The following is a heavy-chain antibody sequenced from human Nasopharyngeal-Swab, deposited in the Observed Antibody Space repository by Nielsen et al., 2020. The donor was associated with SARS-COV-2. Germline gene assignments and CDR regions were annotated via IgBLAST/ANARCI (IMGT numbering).Heavy chain of an antibody. CDR3: ARGEEEDIVLMADY. CDR1: GFTFSSYG. Sequence: GGSLRLSCAASGFTFSSYGMHWVRQAPGKGLEWVAVISYDGSNKYYADSVKGRFTISRDNSKNTLYLQMNSLRAEDTAVYYCARGEEEDIVLMADYWGQGTLVTVSS. J-gene: IGHJ4*02. V-gene: IGHV3-30*03. CDR2: ISYDGSNK. D-gene: IGHD2-8*01.